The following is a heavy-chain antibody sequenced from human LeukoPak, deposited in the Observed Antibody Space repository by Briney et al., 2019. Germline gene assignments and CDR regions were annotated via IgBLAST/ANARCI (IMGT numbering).Heavy chain of an antibody. CDR1: GFTFSDYS. J-gene: IGHJ4*02. Sequence: GGSLRLSCAASGFTFSDYSMDWVRQAPGKGLEWVSYIFTTGSSTLYADSVRGRFAISRDNAKNFLYLQMNSLRDEDTAVYYCARIRGYTQDFWGQGTLVTVSS. CDR3: ARIRGYTQDF. D-gene: IGHD5-18*01. V-gene: IGHV3-48*02. CDR2: IFTTGSST.